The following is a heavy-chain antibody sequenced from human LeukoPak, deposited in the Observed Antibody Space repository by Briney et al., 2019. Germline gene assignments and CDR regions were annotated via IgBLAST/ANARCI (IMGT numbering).Heavy chain of an antibody. V-gene: IGHV1-24*01. CDR3: ATDPSYGGYNDY. CDR1: GYTLTELS. Sequence: ASVKVSCKVSGYTLTELSMHWVRQAPGKGLEWMGGFDPEDGETIYAQKFQGRVTMTEDTSTDTAYMELSSLRSEDTAVYYCATDPSYGGYNDYWGQGTLVTVSS. CDR2: FDPEDGET. D-gene: IGHD4-17*01. J-gene: IGHJ4*02.